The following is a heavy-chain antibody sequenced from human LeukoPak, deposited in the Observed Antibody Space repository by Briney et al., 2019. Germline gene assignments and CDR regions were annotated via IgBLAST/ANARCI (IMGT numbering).Heavy chain of an antibody. J-gene: IGHJ4*02. V-gene: IGHV3-15*01. Sequence: GGSLRLSCAASGFTFGNAWMSWVRQPPGKGLEWVGRIKSKTDGETTDYAAPVKGRFTVSRDDSKATLYLQMNSLKTEDTALYYCTTETVNLVRGVNDYWGQGTLVTVSS. CDR3: TTETVNLVRGVNDY. CDR2: IKSKTDGETT. D-gene: IGHD3-10*01. CDR1: GFTFGNAW.